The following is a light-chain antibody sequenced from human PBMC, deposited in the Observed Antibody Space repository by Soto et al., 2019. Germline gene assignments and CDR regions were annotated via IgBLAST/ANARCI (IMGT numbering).Light chain of an antibody. Sequence: QSALTQPASVSGSPGQSITISCTGTSSDVGGYNYVSWYQQHPGKAPKLMIYEVSNRASGVSNRFSGSMSGNTASLTISGPQAEDEADYYCSSYTSSSTLVFGTGTKLTVL. CDR2: EVS. J-gene: IGLJ1*01. CDR3: SSYTSSSTLV. V-gene: IGLV2-14*01. CDR1: SSDVGGYNY.